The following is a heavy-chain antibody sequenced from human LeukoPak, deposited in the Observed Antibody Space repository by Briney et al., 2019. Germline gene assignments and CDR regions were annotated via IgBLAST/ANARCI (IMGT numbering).Heavy chain of an antibody. V-gene: IGHV3-30*04. CDR1: GFTFGSYP. D-gene: IGHD3-10*01. Sequence: GGSLRLSCAASGFTFGSYPMHWVRQAPGKGLEWVALISYDGGAKYYADSVQGRLTISRDNSRNTLFLELKSLGPEYTAVYYCARDPAPNKYGLGWTKYSYYYYMDVWGKGTTVTVSS. CDR2: ISYDGGAK. J-gene: IGHJ6*03. CDR3: ARDPAPNKYGLGWTKYSYYYYMDV.